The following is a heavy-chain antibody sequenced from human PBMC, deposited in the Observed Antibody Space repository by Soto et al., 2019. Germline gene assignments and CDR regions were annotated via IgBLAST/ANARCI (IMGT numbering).Heavy chain of an antibody. CDR1: GFTFSNYG. CDR3: VRGGKTAGAFDI. Sequence: QVQLVESGGGVVQPGRSLRLSCAASGFTFSNYGMHWVRQAPGKGLEWVAVIWNDGNKKYYADSVKGRFTISRDNSENTVFLQMNSLTAEDTAVYYCVRGGKTAGAFDIWGQGTMVTVSS. D-gene: IGHD3-16*01. V-gene: IGHV3-33*01. CDR2: IWNDGNKK. J-gene: IGHJ3*02.